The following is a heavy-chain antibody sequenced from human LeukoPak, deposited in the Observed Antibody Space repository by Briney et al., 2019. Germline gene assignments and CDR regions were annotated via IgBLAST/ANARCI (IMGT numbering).Heavy chain of an antibody. D-gene: IGHD2-15*01. J-gene: IGHJ5*02. Sequence: SETLSLTCSVSGVSSNSSNYYWGWVRQPPGKGLEWIGNINYSGSSYYNPSLKSRVTISVDTSKNQFSLKVSSVTAADTAVYYCARGRGCSGGSCNWFDPWGQGTLVTVSS. CDR2: INYSGSS. V-gene: IGHV4-39*07. CDR3: ARGRGCSGGSCNWFDP. CDR1: GVSSNSSNYY.